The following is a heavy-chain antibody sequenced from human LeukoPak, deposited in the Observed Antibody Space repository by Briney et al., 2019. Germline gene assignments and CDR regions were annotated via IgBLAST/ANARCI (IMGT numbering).Heavy chain of an antibody. J-gene: IGHJ6*03. CDR1: GYTFTRYG. CDR2: IRAYNGNT. CDR3: AREKGEAAAGPLYYYYYYMDV. D-gene: IGHD6-13*01. V-gene: IGHV1-18*01. Sequence: GASVKDSCKASGYTFTRYGISWVRQAPGQGLEWMGWIRAYNGNTNYAQKLQGRATMTTDTSTSTAYMELRSLRSDDTAVYYCAREKGEAAAGPLYYYYYYMDVWGKGTTVTVSS.